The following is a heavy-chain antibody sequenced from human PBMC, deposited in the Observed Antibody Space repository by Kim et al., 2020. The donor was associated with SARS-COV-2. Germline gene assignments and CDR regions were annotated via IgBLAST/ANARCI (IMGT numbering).Heavy chain of an antibody. J-gene: IGHJ6*02. D-gene: IGHD1-1*01. V-gene: IGHV1-18*01. CDR1: GYTFTNYG. Sequence: ASVKVSCKASGYTFTNYGITWVRQAPGQGLEWMGWISAHNGNTKYKQTLQGRVTMTTDTSTSTAYMEVRSLTTDDTAVYYCARFGQVHVIRMVYSDGMDVWGQGTTVTVS. CDR3: ARFGQVHVIRMVYSDGMDV. CDR2: ISAHNGNT.